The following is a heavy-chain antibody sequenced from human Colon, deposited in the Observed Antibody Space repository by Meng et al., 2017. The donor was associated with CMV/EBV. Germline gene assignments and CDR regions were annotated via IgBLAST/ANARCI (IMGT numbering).Heavy chain of an antibody. CDR1: GFTFSSYG. CDR2: IYSGGST. V-gene: IGHV3-NL1*01. J-gene: IGHJ6*02. D-gene: IGHD5-18*01. CDR3: VRDTAGAGMDI. Sequence: GESLKISCAASGFTFSSYGMHWVRQAPGKGLEWVSIIYSGGSTAYADSVKGRFTISRDTSKNTVYLQMSSLSAEDTGVYYCVRDTAGAGMDIWGQGTTVTVSS.